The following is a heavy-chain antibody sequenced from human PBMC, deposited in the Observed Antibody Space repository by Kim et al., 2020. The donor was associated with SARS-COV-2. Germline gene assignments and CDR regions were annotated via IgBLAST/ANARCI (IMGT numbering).Heavy chain of an antibody. D-gene: IGHD3-10*01. V-gene: IGHV4-31*11. CDR1: GASISSGLYY. J-gene: IGHJ4*02. CDR2: ISYTGST. Sequence: SETLSLTCAVSGASISSGLYYWTWIRQHPEKGLEWMGYISYTGSTFYNPSLKSRVIISMDTSENQFSLRLSSVTAADTAVYYCARGYGSGSKHYYFGLWGQGTLVTVSS. CDR3: ARGYGSGSKHYYFGL.